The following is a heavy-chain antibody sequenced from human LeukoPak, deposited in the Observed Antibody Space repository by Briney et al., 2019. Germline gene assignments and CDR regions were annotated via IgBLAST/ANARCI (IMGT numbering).Heavy chain of an antibody. CDR1: GFTFSNYG. CDR3: AKDLIITMVRGVIDY. Sequence: GRSLRLSCAASGFTFSNYGMHWVRQAPGKGLEGVAVISYDENNKYYADSVKGRFTISRDNSKNTLYLQMNSLRAEDTAVYYCAKDLIITMVRGVIDYWGQGTPVTVSS. CDR2: ISYDENNK. V-gene: IGHV3-30*18. D-gene: IGHD3-10*01. J-gene: IGHJ4*02.